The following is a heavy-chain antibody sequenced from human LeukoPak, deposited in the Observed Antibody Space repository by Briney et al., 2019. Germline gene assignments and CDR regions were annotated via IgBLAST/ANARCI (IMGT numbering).Heavy chain of an antibody. V-gene: IGHV3-7*04. CDR2: IKQDGSEK. CDR3: ARGMGEI. Sequence: PGGSLRLSCAASGFTFSYYWMTWVRQGPGKGLEWVANIKQDGSEKYYVDSVKGRFTISRDNGKNSLYLQMNSLRAEDTAAYYCARGMGEIWGQGTMVTVSS. CDR1: GFTFSYYW. J-gene: IGHJ3*02.